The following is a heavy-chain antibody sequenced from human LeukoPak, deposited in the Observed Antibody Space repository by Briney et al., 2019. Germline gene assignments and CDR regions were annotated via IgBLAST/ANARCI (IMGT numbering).Heavy chain of an antibody. CDR3: ARGYFETYYGMDV. J-gene: IGHJ6*02. D-gene: IGHD3-9*01. Sequence: PSETLSLTCTVSGGSLRSDNYYWSWIRQPPGKGLEWIGYIYYSGSTNYNPSLKSRVTISVDTSKNQFSLKLSSVTAADTAVYYCARGYFETYYGMDVWGQGTTVTVSS. CDR2: IYYSGST. V-gene: IGHV4-61*01. CDR1: GGSLRSDNYY.